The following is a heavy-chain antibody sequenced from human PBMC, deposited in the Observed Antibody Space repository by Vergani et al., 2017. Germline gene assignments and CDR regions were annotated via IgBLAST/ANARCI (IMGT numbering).Heavy chain of an antibody. V-gene: IGHV3-30*01. J-gene: IGHJ4*02. D-gene: IGHD5-12*01. Sequence: QVQLVESGGGVVQPGRSLRLSCAASGFTFSSYAMHWVRQAPGKGLEWVAVISYDGSNKYYADSVKGRFTISRDNSKNTLYLQMNSLRAEDTAVYYCARAGDSGWLDYWGQGTLVTVSS. CDR3: ARAGDSGWLDY. CDR2: ISYDGSNK. CDR1: GFTFSSYA.